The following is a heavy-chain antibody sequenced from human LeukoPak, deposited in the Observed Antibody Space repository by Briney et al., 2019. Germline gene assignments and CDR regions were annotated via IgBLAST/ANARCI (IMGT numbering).Heavy chain of an antibody. J-gene: IGHJ4*02. Sequence: ASVKVPCKASGYTFTSYYMHWVRQAPGQGLEWMGIINPSGGSTSYAQKFQGRVTMTRDTSTSTVYMELGSLRSEDTAVYCCARASVAAAGDYWGQGTLVTVSS. CDR1: GYTFTSYY. CDR2: INPSGGST. D-gene: IGHD6-13*01. V-gene: IGHV1-46*01. CDR3: ARASVAAAGDY.